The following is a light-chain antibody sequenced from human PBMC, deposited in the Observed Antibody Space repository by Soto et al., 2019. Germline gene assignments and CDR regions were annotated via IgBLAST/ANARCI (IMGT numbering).Light chain of an antibody. CDR2: GNS. J-gene: IGLJ1*01. CDR1: SSNIGAGYD. CDR3: QSYDSSLSGSDV. V-gene: IGLV1-40*01. Sequence: QSVLRQPPSASGSPGQTGTISCTGSSSNIGAGYDVHWYQQLPGTAPKLLIYGNSNRPSGVPDRFSGSKSGTSASLAITGLQAEDEADYYCQSYDSSLSGSDVFGTGTKVTVL.